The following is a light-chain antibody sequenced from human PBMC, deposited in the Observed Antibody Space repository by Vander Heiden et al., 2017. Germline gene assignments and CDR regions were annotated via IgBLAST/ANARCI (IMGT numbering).Light chain of an antibody. CDR3: QQFEGVPHT. CDR1: QDINND. V-gene: IGKV1-33*01. J-gene: IGKJ2*01. Sequence: DIQITHAPSYLSASVGDRVTMTCQASQDINNDLNWYQQKTGRAPKLLIYDASIMETGVPSRFSGSGSGTDFTLIIVSLQPEDFATYYCQQFEGVPHTFGQGTKLEIK. CDR2: DAS.